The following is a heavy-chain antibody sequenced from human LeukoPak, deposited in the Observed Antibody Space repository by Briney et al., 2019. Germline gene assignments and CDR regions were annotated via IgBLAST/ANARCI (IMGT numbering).Heavy chain of an antibody. CDR1: GFTVSGNY. V-gene: IGHV3-53*01. J-gene: IGHJ4*02. D-gene: IGHD2-2*01. CDR2: IYSGGNT. CDR3: ARDYCSSTSCYEWN. Sequence: GGSLRLSCAASGFTVSGNYMSWVRQAPGKGLEWVSGIYSGGNTYYADSVKGRFTISRDNSKNTLYLQMNSLRVEDTAVYYCARDYCSSTSCYEWNWGQGTLVTVSS.